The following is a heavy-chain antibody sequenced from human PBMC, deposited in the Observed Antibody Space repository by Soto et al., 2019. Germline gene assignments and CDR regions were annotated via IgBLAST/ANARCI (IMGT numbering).Heavy chain of an antibody. CDR2: IRSKANSYAT. Sequence: GVLRISCAASGFTFSGTAMHWVRQASGKGLEWVGRIRSKANSYATAYAASAKGRFTISRDDSKNTAYLQMNSLKTEDTAVYYCTRHPSSSWITGGYYFYGMAVWGLGTTVTVSS. J-gene: IGHJ6*02. V-gene: IGHV3-73*01. D-gene: IGHD6-13*01. CDR1: GFTFSGTA. CDR3: TRHPSSSWITGGYYFYGMAV.